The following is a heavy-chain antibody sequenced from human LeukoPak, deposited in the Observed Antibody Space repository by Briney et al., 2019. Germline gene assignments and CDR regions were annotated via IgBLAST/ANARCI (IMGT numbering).Heavy chain of an antibody. J-gene: IGHJ6*02. CDR3: ARDRMYYYGMDV. CDR2: INHSGST. Sequence: SETLSLTCAVYGGSFSGYYWSWIRQPPGKGLEWIGEINHSGSTNYNPSLKSRVTISVDTSKNQFSLKLSSVTAADTAVYYCARDRMYYYGMDVWGQGTTVTVSS. V-gene: IGHV4-34*01. CDR1: GGSFSGYY.